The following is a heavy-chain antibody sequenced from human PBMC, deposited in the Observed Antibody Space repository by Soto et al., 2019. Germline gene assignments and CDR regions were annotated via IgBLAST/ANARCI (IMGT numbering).Heavy chain of an antibody. V-gene: IGHV3-23*01. J-gene: IGHJ4*02. Sequence: SLRLSCAASGLTVSSYSMNWVRQAPGKGLEWVSCIGSTSSSTYYADSVKGRFTISRDNSENTLYLQMNNLRAEDTAIYYCAKPVYGSGSPDYWGQGTLVTVSS. CDR2: IGSTSSST. D-gene: IGHD3-10*01. CDR1: GLTVSSYS. CDR3: AKPVYGSGSPDY.